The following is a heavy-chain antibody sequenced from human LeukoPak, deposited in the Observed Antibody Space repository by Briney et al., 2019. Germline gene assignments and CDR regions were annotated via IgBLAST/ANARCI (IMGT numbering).Heavy chain of an antibody. CDR3: ARSSIAVAGTLDAFDI. V-gene: IGHV3-30*04. CDR2: ISYDGSNK. D-gene: IGHD6-19*01. Sequence: PGRSLRLSCAASGFTFSSYAMHWVRQAPGKGLEWVAVISYDGSNKYYADSVKGRFTISRDNSKNTLYLQMNSLRAEDTAVYYCARSSIAVAGTLDAFDIWGQGTMVTVSS. CDR1: GFTFSSYA. J-gene: IGHJ3*02.